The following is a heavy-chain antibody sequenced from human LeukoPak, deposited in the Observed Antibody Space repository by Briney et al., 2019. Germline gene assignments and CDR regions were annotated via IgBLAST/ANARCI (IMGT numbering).Heavy chain of an antibody. Sequence: PSETLSLTCTVSGRSISSFYWSWLRQPPGQGLEWIVYISTGGSTNYNSSLKSRVTISVDTSKNQFSLNLDSVTAADTAVYYCATSPGGFYFEYYFDCWGQGTLVTVSS. V-gene: IGHV4-4*09. CDR1: GRSISSFY. D-gene: IGHD2/OR15-2a*01. CDR3: ATSPGGFYFEYYFDC. CDR2: ISTGGST. J-gene: IGHJ4*02.